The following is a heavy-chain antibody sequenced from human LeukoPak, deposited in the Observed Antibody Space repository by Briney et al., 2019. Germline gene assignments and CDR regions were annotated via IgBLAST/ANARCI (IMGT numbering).Heavy chain of an antibody. V-gene: IGHV1-8*01. CDR1: GYTFTSYD. CDR3: ARGPPTARDNWFDP. Sequence: ASVKVSCKASGYTFTSYDINWVRQATGQGLEWMGWMNPNSGNTGYAQKFQGRVTMTRNTSISTAYMELSSLRSEDTAVYYCARGPPTARDNWFDPWGQGTLVTVSS. CDR2: MNPNSGNT. J-gene: IGHJ5*02. D-gene: IGHD5-18*01.